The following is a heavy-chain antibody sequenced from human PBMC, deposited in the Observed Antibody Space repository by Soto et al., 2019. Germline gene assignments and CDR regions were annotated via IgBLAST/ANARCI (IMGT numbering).Heavy chain of an antibody. Sequence: SVKVSCKASGGTFSSYAISWVRQAPGQGLEWMGGIIPIFGTADYAQKFQGRVTITADKSTSTAYMELSSLRSEDTAVYYCARGYHYDFWSGYLSYYGMDVWGQGTTVTVSS. V-gene: IGHV1-69*06. CDR1: GGTFSSYA. CDR3: ARGYHYDFWSGYLSYYGMDV. J-gene: IGHJ6*02. CDR2: IIPIFGTA. D-gene: IGHD3-3*01.